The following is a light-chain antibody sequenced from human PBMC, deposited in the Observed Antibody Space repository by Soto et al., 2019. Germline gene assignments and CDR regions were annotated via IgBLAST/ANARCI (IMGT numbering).Light chain of an antibody. CDR3: QQYGSSPNT. CDR2: GAS. CDR1: QSVSSSY. J-gene: IGKJ2*01. Sequence: EIVLTQSPGTLSLSPGERATLSCRASQSVSSSYLAWYQQKPGQAPRLLIYGASRATGIPDRFSGSGSGTDFTLTISTLEPEDFAVYYCQQYGSSPNTFGQGTKLEIK. V-gene: IGKV3-20*01.